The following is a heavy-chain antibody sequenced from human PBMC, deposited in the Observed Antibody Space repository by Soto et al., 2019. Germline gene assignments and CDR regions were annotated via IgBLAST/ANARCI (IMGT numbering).Heavy chain of an antibody. D-gene: IGHD2-15*01. Sequence: SETLSLTCAVYGGSFSGYYWSWIRQPPGKGLEWIGEINHSGSTNYNPSLKSRVTISVDTSKNQFSLKLSSVTAADTAVYYCARFYCSGGSCYENYYYGMDVWGQGTTVTVSS. V-gene: IGHV4-34*01. CDR2: INHSGST. J-gene: IGHJ6*02. CDR1: GGSFSGYY. CDR3: ARFYCSGGSCYENYYYGMDV.